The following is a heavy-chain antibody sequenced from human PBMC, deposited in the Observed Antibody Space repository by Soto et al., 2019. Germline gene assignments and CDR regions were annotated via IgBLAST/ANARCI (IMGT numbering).Heavy chain of an antibody. Sequence: GASVKVSCKASGYTFTSYDINWVRQATGQGLEWMGWMNPNSGNTGYAQKFQGRVTMTRNTSISTAYMELSSLRSEDTAVYYCARDKYDFWSGYYRMFWFDPWGQGTLVT. J-gene: IGHJ5*02. D-gene: IGHD3-3*01. CDR1: GYTFTSYD. V-gene: IGHV1-8*01. CDR3: ARDKYDFWSGYYRMFWFDP. CDR2: MNPNSGNT.